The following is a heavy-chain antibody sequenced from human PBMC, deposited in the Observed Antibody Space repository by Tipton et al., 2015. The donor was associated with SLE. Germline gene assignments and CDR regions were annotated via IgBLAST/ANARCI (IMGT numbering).Heavy chain of an antibody. V-gene: IGHV4-34*01. D-gene: IGHD5-12*01. CDR2: INHSGST. CDR3: ARGQESLRSDYYYYGMDV. CDR1: GGSFSGYY. Sequence: TLSLTCTVYGGSFSGYYWSWIRQPPGKGLEWIGEINHSGSTNYNPSLKSRVTISVDTSKNQFSLKLSSVTAADTAVYYCARGQESLRSDYYYYGMDVWGQGTTVTVSS. J-gene: IGHJ6*02.